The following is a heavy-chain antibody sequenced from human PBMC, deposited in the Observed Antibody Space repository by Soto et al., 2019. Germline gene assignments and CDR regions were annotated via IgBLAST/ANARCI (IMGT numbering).Heavy chain of an antibody. CDR3: TRSTYDIYDY. CDR2: IRSKANNYAT. D-gene: IGHD3-9*01. V-gene: IGHV3-73*01. CDR1: GFTFSRST. Sequence: GGSLRLSCAASGFTFSRSTMYWVRQASGKGLEWVGRIRSKANNYATAYAASVKGRFTISRDDSKNTAYLQMNSLKTEDTAVYYCTRSTYDIYDYWGQGTLVTVSS. J-gene: IGHJ4*02.